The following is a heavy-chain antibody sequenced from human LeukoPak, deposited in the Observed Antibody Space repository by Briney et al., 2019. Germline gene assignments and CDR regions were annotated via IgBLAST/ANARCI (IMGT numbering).Heavy chain of an antibody. CDR3: AKTVGPDPYSSGWTDY. CDR2: ISGSGGST. J-gene: IGHJ4*02. V-gene: IGHV3-23*01. Sequence: PGGSLRLSSAASGFTFSSYAMSWVRQAPGKGLEWVSAISGSGGSTYYADSVKGRFTISRDNSKNTLYLQMNSLRAEDTAVYYCAKTVGPDPYSSGWTDYWGQGTLVTVSS. CDR1: GFTFSSYA. D-gene: IGHD6-19*01.